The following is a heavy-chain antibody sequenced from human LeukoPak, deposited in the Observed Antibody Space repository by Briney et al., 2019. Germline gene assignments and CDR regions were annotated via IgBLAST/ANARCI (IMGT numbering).Heavy chain of an antibody. D-gene: IGHD3-3*01. Sequence: NPGGSLRLSCAASGFTFSTYEMNRVRQAPGKGLKWVSSISSSSSYIYYADSVKGRFTISRDNAKNSLYLQMNSLRAEDTAVYYCARVVPAAHYDFWSGYPPYFDYWGQGTLVTVSS. CDR1: GFTFSTYE. J-gene: IGHJ4*02. V-gene: IGHV3-21*01. CDR2: ISSSSSYI. CDR3: ARVVPAAHYDFWSGYPPYFDY.